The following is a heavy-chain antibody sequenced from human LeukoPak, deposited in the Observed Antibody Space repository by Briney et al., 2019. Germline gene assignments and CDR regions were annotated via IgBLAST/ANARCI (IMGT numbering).Heavy chain of an antibody. D-gene: IGHD1-1*01. CDR2: IIPIFGTA. CDR3: ARERLPKNAFDI. J-gene: IGHJ3*02. V-gene: IGHV1-69*13. CDR1: GGTFSSYA. Sequence: SVKVSCKASGGTFSSYAISWVRQAPGQGLEWMRGIIPIFGTANYAQKFQGRVTITADESTSTAYMELSSVRSEDTAVYYCARERLPKNAFDIWGQGTMVTVSS.